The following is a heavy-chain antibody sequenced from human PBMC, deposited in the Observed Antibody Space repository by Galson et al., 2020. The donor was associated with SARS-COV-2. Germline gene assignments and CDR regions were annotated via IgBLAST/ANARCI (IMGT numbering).Heavy chain of an antibody. Sequence: LKLSCAATGSSLTCYTLHSNRTPPEACWTRSAARRARNACLHYADSVRGRFTMSRDNAKNSLFLQMSSLRSEDTAVYYCAGDTCSSDYSDDSWYFGLWGRGTLVAVSS. CDR2: RRARNACL. CDR1: GSSLTCYT. D-gene: IGHD4-4*01. CDR3: AGDTCSSDYSDDSWYFGL. J-gene: IGHJ2*01. V-gene: IGHV3-21*01.